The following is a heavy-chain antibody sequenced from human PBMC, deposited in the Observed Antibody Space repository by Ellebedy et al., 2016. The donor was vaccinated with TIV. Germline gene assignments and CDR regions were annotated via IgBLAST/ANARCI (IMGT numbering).Heavy chain of an antibody. Sequence: GESLKISXAASGFIFSRYAMYWVRQAPGKGLEWVAVISFDASKEYYADSVKGRFTIFRDNSKNMLYLQMNSLRTEDTAVYYCAGPLGELSLFKYWGQGILVTVSS. CDR2: ISFDASKE. CDR1: GFIFSRYA. V-gene: IGHV3-30-3*01. D-gene: IGHD3-16*02. J-gene: IGHJ4*02. CDR3: AGPLGELSLFKY.